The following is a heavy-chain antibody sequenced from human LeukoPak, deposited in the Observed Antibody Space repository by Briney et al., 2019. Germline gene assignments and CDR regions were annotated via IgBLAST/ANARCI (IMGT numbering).Heavy chain of an antibody. D-gene: IGHD6-13*01. J-gene: IGHJ6*03. CDR2: INPNSGGT. Sequence: GASVKVSCKASGYTFTSYGISWVRQAPGQGLEWMGWINPNSGGTNYAQKFQGRVTMTRDTSISTAYMELSRLRSDDTAVFYCARGIAAAGNYFYYYMDVWGKGTTVTVSS. CDR1: GYTFTSYG. CDR3: ARGIAAAGNYFYYYMDV. V-gene: IGHV1-2*02.